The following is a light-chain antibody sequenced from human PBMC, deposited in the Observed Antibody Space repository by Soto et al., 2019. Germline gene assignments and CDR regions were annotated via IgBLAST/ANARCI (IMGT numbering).Light chain of an antibody. CDR2: GAS. Sequence: EVVMTQSPATLSVSPGERVTLSCRASQSVRSNLAWYLQKPGQAPRLLIYGASTRATGIPARFSASGSGTEFTLTISSLQSEDFAVYYCHQYNNWPPLTFGGGTKVEIK. CDR3: HQYNNWPPLT. V-gene: IGKV3-15*01. J-gene: IGKJ4*01. CDR1: QSVRSN.